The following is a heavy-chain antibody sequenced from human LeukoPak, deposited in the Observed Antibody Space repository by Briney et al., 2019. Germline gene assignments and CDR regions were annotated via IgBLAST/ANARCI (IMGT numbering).Heavy chain of an antibody. D-gene: IGHD1-1*01. CDR1: GGSISSSGHY. CDR2: IYYSGST. Sequence: MTSETLSLTCTVSGGSISSSGHYWGWIRQPPGKGLEWIGSIYYSGSTYYNPSLRSRVTVSVDTSKNQFSLKLSSVTAADTAVYYCARLGSEGTALVPFDYWGQGTLVTVSS. J-gene: IGHJ4*02. CDR3: ARLGSEGTALVPFDY. V-gene: IGHV4-39*01.